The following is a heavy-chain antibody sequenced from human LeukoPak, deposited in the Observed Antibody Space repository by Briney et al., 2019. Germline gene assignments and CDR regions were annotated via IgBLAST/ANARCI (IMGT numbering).Heavy chain of an antibody. Sequence: GRSLRLSCAASGFTFSSYGMHWVRQAPGKGLEWVAVIWYDGSNKYYADSVKGRFTITRDNSKNTLYLQMNSLRAEDTAVYYCVRDQVQFLQDYYFDYWGQGTLVTVSS. V-gene: IGHV3-33*01. CDR3: VRDQVQFLQDYYFDY. CDR2: IWYDGSNK. CDR1: GFTFSSYG. D-gene: IGHD5-24*01. J-gene: IGHJ4*02.